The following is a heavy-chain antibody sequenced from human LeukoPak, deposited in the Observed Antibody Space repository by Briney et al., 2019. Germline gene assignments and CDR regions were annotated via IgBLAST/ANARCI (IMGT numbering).Heavy chain of an antibody. V-gene: IGHV3-73*01. CDR2: IRSKANSYAT. CDR3: TSGLSVRRSNNTPVDY. Sequence: GGSLRLSCTASGFTFSGSAMHWVRQASGKGLEWVGRIRSKANSYATVYAASVKGRFTISRDDSKNTAYLQMNSLKTEDTAVYYCTSGLSVRRSNNTPVDYWGQGALVTVSS. CDR1: GFTFSGSA. D-gene: IGHD1-1*01. J-gene: IGHJ4*02.